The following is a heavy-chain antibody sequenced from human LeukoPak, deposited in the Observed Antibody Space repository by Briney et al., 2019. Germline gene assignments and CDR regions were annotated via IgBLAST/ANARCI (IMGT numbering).Heavy chain of an antibody. J-gene: IGHJ4*02. D-gene: IGHD6-6*01. CDR1: GYMFSNYW. CDR2: IYPGDSDT. Sequence: GESLKISCKGSGYMFSNYWIGWVRQMPGKSLEWMGTIYPGDSDTTYSPSLQGPVTISADKSISTAYLQWNSLKASDTAMYFCARQTSSSSRVDFWGQGTLVTVSS. V-gene: IGHV5-51*01. CDR3: ARQTSSSSRVDF.